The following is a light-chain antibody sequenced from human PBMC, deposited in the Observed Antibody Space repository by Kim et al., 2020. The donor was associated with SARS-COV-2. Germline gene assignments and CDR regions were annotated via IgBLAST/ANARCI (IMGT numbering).Light chain of an antibody. Sequence: ELTQPPSASGTPGQRVTISCSGSSSNIGSNYVYWYQQLPGTAPKLLIYRNNQRPSGVPDRFSGSKSGTPASLAISGLRSEDEADYYCAAWDDSLSGRVFGGGTQLTVL. J-gene: IGLJ3*02. CDR3: AAWDDSLSGRV. CDR1: SSNIGSNY. CDR2: RNN. V-gene: IGLV1-47*01.